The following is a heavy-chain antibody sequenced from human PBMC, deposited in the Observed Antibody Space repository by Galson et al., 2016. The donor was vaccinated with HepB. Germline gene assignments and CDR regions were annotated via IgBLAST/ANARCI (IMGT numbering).Heavy chain of an antibody. CDR3: ARDSAVGATEFYFGRDV. D-gene: IGHD1-26*01. CDR2: ITPIFGTT. V-gene: IGHV1-69*13. Sequence: SVKVSCKASGYTFTSYGISWVRQAPGQGLEWMGGITPIFGTTNYAQRFQGRITITADESTSTAYMELSSLRSEDTAVYYCARDSAVGATEFYFGRDVWGQGTTVTVSS. J-gene: IGHJ6*02. CDR1: GYTFTSYG.